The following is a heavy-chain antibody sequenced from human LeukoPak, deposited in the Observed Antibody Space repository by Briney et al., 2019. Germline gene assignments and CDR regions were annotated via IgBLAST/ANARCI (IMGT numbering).Heavy chain of an antibody. CDR1: GFRFSSYG. CDR2: ISYDGSNK. CDR3: AKDRGEVFGVVIIYYGMDV. Sequence: GGSLRLSCAASGFRFSSYGMHWVRQAPGKGLEWVAVISYDGSNKYYVDSGKGRFTISRDNSKNTLYLQMNSLRGEDTAVYYCAKDRGEVFGVVIIYYGMDVWGQGTTVTVSS. J-gene: IGHJ6*02. D-gene: IGHD3-3*01. V-gene: IGHV3-30*18.